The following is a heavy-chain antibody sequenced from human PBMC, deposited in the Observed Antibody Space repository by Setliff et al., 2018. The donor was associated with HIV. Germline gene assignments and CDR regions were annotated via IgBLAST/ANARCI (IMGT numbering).Heavy chain of an antibody. CDR1: GGSISSHY. V-gene: IGHV4-38-2*02. D-gene: IGHD3-16*01. J-gene: IGHJ3*02. Sequence: SETLSLTCTVSGGSISSHYWSWIRQPPGKGLEWIGSMHHSGGTYYNPSLKTRVTISLDTSKNQFSLNLSSVTAADTAVYYCVRGGSWGIIWGQGTVVTVSS. CDR3: VRGGSWGII. CDR2: MHHSGGT.